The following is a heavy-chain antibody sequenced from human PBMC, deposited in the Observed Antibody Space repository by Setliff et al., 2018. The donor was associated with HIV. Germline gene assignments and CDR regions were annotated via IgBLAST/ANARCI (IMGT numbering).Heavy chain of an antibody. CDR3: SGWKGDYYDSSGINGY. V-gene: IGHV3-73*01. CDR2: IRSKANSYAT. CDR1: GFTFSGSA. Sequence: GGSLRLSCAASGFTFSGSAMHWVRQASGKGLEWVGRIRSKANSYATEYAASVKGRFIISRDDSKNTAYLQMNSLKTDDTAMYYCSGWKGDYYDSSGINGYWGQGTLVTVSS. J-gene: IGHJ4*02. D-gene: IGHD3-22*01.